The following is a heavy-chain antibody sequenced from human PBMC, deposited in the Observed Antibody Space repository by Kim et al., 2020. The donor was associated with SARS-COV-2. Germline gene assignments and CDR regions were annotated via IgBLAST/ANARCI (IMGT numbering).Heavy chain of an antibody. J-gene: IGHJ4*02. CDR1: GYTFTSYY. V-gene: IGHV1-46*01. D-gene: IGHD1-26*01. CDR3: ARAGMGAPELDY. Sequence: ASVKVSCKASGYTFTSYYMHWVRQAPGQGLEWMGIINPSGGSTSYAQKFQGRVTMTRDTSTSTVYMELSSLRSEDMAVYYCARAGMGAPELDYWGQGTLVTVSS. CDR2: INPSGGST.